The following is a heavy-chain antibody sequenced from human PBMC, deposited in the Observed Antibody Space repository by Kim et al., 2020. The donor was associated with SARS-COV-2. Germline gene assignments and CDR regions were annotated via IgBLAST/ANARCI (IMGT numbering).Heavy chain of an antibody. V-gene: IGHV3-64D*06. CDR3: VKDLDYYDSSGRGSFDY. J-gene: IGHJ4*02. D-gene: IGHD3-22*01. Sequence: VKGRFTISRDNSKNTLYLQMSSLRAEDTAVYYCVKDLDYYDSSGRGSFDYWGQGTLVTVSS.